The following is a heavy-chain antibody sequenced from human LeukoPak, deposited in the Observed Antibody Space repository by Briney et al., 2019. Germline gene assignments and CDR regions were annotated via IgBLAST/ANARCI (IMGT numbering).Heavy chain of an antibody. V-gene: IGHV3-48*03. CDR3: ARVPLYCSDGNCYVNYYYYYMDV. Sequence: PGGSLRLSCAASGFTFSSYEMNWVRQAPGKGLEWVSYISSSGSTIYYADSVKGRFTISRDNAKNSLYLQMNSLRAEDTAVYYCARVPLYCSDGNCYVNYYYYYMDVWGKGTTVTVSS. J-gene: IGHJ6*03. CDR2: ISSSGSTI. CDR1: GFTFSSYE. D-gene: IGHD2-15*01.